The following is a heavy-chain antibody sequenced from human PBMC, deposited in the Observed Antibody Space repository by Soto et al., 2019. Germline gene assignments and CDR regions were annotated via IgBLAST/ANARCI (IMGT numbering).Heavy chain of an antibody. CDR1: VYTFSSYG. Sequence: ASVKVSCKASVYTFSSYGISWVRQAPGQGFEWMGWISGYNSITRYAQKFQGRVTMTTDTSTSTAYMELRSLRSDDTAVYYCARAFRSTDYWGQGTLVTVSS. D-gene: IGHD6-13*01. J-gene: IGHJ4*02. V-gene: IGHV1-18*01. CDR3: ARAFRSTDY. CDR2: ISGYNSIT.